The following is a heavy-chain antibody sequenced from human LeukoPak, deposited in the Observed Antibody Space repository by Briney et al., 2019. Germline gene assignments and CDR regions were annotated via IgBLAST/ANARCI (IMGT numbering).Heavy chain of an antibody. V-gene: IGHV3-9*03. J-gene: IGHJ3*02. CDR2: ISWNSGSI. CDR3: AKLFNDSSGLEAFDI. Sequence: GRSLRLSCAASGFTFDDYAMHWVRQAPGKGLEWVSGISWNSGSIGYADSVKGRFTISRDNAKNSLYLQMNSLRAEDMALYYCAKLFNDSSGLEAFDIWGQGTMVTVSS. D-gene: IGHD3-22*01. CDR1: GFTFDDYA.